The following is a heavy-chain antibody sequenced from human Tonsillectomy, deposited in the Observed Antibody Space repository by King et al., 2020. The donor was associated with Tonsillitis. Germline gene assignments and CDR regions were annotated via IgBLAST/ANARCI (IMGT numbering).Heavy chain of an antibody. CDR1: GGSISSGGYS. V-gene: IGHV4-30-2*01. Sequence: LQLQESGSGLVKPSQTLSLTCAVSGGSISSGGYSWSWIRQPPGQGLEWIGYIYHSGSTYYNPSLKSRVTISVDRSKNQFSLKLSSVTAAATAVYYCARAISSSFTYGMDVWGQGTTVTVSS. CDR3: ARAISSSFTYGMDV. CDR2: IYHSGST. J-gene: IGHJ6*02. D-gene: IGHD6-6*01.